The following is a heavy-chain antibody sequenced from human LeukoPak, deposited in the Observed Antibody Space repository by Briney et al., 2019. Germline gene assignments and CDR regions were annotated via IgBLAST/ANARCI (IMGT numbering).Heavy chain of an antibody. V-gene: IGHV1-46*01. Sequence: ASVKVSCKASGYTFTNYYMHWVRQAPGQGLEWMGIINPSGGSTSYAQKFQGRVTMTRDTSTSTVYMELSSLRSEDTAVYYCARDLIRLPQSGYSYGYHWYYFDYWGQGTLVTVSS. CDR2: INPSGGST. D-gene: IGHD5-18*01. J-gene: IGHJ4*02. CDR3: ARDLIRLPQSGYSYGYHWYYFDY. CDR1: GYTFTNYY.